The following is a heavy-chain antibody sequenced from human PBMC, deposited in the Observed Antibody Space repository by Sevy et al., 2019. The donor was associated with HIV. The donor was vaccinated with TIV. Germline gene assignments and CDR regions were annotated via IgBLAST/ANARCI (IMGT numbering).Heavy chain of an antibody. J-gene: IGHJ4*02. CDR2: VSYNGTDK. CDR1: GFTFSSYA. D-gene: IGHD3-16*02. CDR3: ARDLGYDYVWGSYRLRY. V-gene: IGHV3-30-3*01. Sequence: GGSLRLSCAASGFTFSSYAMHWVRQAPGKGLEWVAVVSYNGTDKFHADSLKGRFTISRDNSKNTLDLQMNSLRVEGSAVYYCARDLGYDYVWGSYRLRYWGQGTLVTVSS.